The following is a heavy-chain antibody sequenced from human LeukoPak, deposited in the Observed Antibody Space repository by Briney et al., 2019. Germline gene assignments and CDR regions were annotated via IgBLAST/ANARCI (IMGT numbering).Heavy chain of an antibody. CDR1: GGTFSSYA. V-gene: IGHV1-69*13. CDR3: AREAMYSSSPFSDYYYYYGMDV. D-gene: IGHD6-13*01. Sequence: SVKVSCKASGGTFSSYAISWVRQAPGQGLEWMGGIIPTFGTANYAQKFQGRVTITADESTSTAYMELSSLRSEDTAVYYCAREAMYSSSPFSDYYYYYGMDVWGQGTTVTVSS. CDR2: IIPTFGTA. J-gene: IGHJ6*02.